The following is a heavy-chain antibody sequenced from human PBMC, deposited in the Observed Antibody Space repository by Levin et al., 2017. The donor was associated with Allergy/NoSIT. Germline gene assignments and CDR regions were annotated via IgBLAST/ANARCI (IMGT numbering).Heavy chain of an antibody. CDR2: VDPEDGET. V-gene: IGHV1-69-2*01. D-gene: IGHD3-3*01. CDR3: ATGSLVVGVVITAPYAFDI. CDR1: GYTFTDYY. J-gene: IGHJ3*02. Sequence: VASVKVSCKVSGYTFTDYYMHWVQQAPGKGLEWMGLVDPEDGETIYAEKFQGRVTITADTSTDTAYMELSSLRSEDTAVYYCATGSLVVGVVITAPYAFDIWGQGTMVTVSS.